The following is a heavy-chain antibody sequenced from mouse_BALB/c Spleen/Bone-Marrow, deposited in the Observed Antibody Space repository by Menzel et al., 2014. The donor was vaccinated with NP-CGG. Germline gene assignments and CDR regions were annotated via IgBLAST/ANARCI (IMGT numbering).Heavy chain of an antibody. CDR2: IYPGSGNT. J-gene: IGHJ4*01. V-gene: IGHV1-84*02. CDR1: GYTFTDYY. Sequence: LVESGPELVKPGASVMISCKASGYTFTDYYINWVKQKPGQGLEWIGWIYPGSGNTKYNEKFKGKATLTVDTSSSTAYMQLSSLTSEDTAVYFCARWHWGAMDYWGQGTSVTVSS. CDR3: ARWHWGAMDY.